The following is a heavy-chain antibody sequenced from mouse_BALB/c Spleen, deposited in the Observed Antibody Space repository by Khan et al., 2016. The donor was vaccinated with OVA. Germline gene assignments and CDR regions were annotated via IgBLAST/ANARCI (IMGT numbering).Heavy chain of an antibody. CDR2: ISGGGDNT. V-gene: IGHV5-9*03. D-gene: IGHD1-1*02. J-gene: IGHJ3*01. Sequence: EVELVESGGGLVKPGGSLKLSCAASGFTFSSFTMSWVRQTPEKRLEWVATISGGGDNTYYPDSVKGRFTISRDNAKNNLYLQMSSLRSEDTALYYCARSNYGAFAYWGQGTLVTVSA. CDR1: GFTFSSFT. CDR3: ARSNYGAFAY.